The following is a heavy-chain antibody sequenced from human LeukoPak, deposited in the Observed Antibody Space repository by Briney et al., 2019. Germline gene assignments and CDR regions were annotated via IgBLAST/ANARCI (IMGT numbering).Heavy chain of an antibody. Sequence: GESLKISCKASAYNSISYWIAWVRHMPGKGMEWMAIIYPGDSDTRYSPSFLGRVTISSDKSVSTAYLQWSSLRPSDTAMYYCARRTPSGDALEFDYWGQGTVVTVSS. CDR3: ARRTPSGDALEFDY. CDR1: AYNSISYW. J-gene: IGHJ4*02. V-gene: IGHV5-51*01. D-gene: IGHD5-12*01. CDR2: IYPGDSDT.